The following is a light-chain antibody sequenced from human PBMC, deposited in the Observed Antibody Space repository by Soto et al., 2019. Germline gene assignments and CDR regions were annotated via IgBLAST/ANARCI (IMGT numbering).Light chain of an antibody. CDR2: DAS. V-gene: IGKV3-11*01. CDR3: QQRSNWPLT. Sequence: EIVLTQSPATLSLSPGERATLSCRASQSISSYLIWYQQKPGQAPRLLIYDASSRATGIPARFSGSGSGTDFTLTTSSLEPEDFAVYYCQQRSNWPLTFGGGTNVEI. CDR1: QSISSY. J-gene: IGKJ4*01.